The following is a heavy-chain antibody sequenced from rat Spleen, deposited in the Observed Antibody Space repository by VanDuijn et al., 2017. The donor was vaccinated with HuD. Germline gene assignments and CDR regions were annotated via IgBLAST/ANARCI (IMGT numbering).Heavy chain of an antibody. D-gene: IGHD1-10*01. CDR3: AKDKGEYNNLFDY. Sequence: EVQLVESGGGLVQPGGSLKLSCAVSGFTYNDYAMAWVRQAPAKGLERVATISTGGGDTYYRDSVRGRFTISRDNAKNTLYLQVDSLRSEDTATYYCAKDKGEYNNLFDYWGQGVMVTVTS. CDR2: ISTGGGDT. CDR1: GFTYNDYA. J-gene: IGHJ2*01. V-gene: IGHV5S13*01.